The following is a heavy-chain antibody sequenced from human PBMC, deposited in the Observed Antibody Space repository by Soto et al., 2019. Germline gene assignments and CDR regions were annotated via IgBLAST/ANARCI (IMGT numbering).Heavy chain of an antibody. Sequence: QVQVVESGGGVVQPGRSLRLSCATSGFILSNYGMHWVRQAPGKGLEWVAVIWYDGTNKDYADSVKGRFTVSRDKSKNTVYVQMNSLTAEDTAVYYCARGDSSGYSSGAFDIWGQGTRVTVSS. V-gene: IGHV3-33*01. D-gene: IGHD3-22*01. CDR2: IWYDGTNK. CDR3: ARGDSSGYSSGAFDI. J-gene: IGHJ3*02. CDR1: GFILSNYG.